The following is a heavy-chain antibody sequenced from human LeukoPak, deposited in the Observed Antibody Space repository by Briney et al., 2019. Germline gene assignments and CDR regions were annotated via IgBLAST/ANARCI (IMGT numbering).Heavy chain of an antibody. CDR1: GGTFSSYA. D-gene: IGHD7-27*01. Sequence: ASVKVSCKASGGTFSSYAISWVRQAPGQGLEWMGGIIPIFGTANYAQKFQGRVTITADESTSTAYMELSSLRSEDTAVYYCARGLLTRAEGPRYYYYMDVWGKGTTVTVSS. CDR3: ARGLLTRAEGPRYYYYMDV. V-gene: IGHV1-69*13. CDR2: IIPIFGTA. J-gene: IGHJ6*03.